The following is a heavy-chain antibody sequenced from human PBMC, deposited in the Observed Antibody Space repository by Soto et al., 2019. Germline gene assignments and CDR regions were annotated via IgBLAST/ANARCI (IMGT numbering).Heavy chain of an antibody. CDR1: GFTFSSYG. Sequence: GGSLRLSCAASGFTFSSYGMHWVRQAPGKGLEWVAVIWYDGSNKYYADSVKGRFTISRDNSKNTLYLQMNSLRAEDTAVYYCARESKSYYDSSGYSVYAFDIWGQGTMVTVSS. J-gene: IGHJ3*02. CDR3: ARESKSYYDSSGYSVYAFDI. CDR2: IWYDGSNK. D-gene: IGHD3-22*01. V-gene: IGHV3-33*01.